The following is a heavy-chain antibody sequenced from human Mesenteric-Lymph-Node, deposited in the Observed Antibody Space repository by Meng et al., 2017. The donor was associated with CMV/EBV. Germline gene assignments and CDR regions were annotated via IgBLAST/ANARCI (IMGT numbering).Heavy chain of an antibody. CDR1: GFTFDDYA. D-gene: IGHD6-13*01. CDR3: AKEWVAAAGTGYYGMDV. J-gene: IGHJ6*02. CDR2: ISWDGGST. Sequence: LSLTCAASGFTFDDYAMHWVRQAPGKGLEWVSLISWDGGSTYYADSVKGRFTISRDNSKNSLYLQMNSLRAEDTALYYCAKEWVAAAGTGYYGMDVWGQGTTVTVSS. V-gene: IGHV3-43D*03.